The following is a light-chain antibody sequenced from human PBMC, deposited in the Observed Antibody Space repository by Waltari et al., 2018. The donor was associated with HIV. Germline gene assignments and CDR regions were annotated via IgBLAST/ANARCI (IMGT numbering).Light chain of an antibody. CDR1: ETVQSSY. Sequence: EIVLTQSPGTLSLSPGERANLSCGASETVQSSYLAWYQQKAGQAPRLLICCASGRGAGVPPRFTCSGSGTDFTLAISRLEPEDSAVYFCQHYGASPLTFGGGTKVEIK. CDR2: CAS. J-gene: IGKJ4*01. V-gene: IGKV3-20*01. CDR3: QHYGASPLT.